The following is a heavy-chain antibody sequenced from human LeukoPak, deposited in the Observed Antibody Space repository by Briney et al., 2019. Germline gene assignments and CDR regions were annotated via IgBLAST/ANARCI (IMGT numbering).Heavy chain of an antibody. J-gene: IGHJ6*03. D-gene: IGHD5-18*01. V-gene: IGHV4-59*02. Sequence: SETLSLTCTVSGGSVSGYYWSWIRQPPGKGLQWIGYIHYSGSTNYNPSLKSRLTISVDTSKNQFSMKLTSVTAADTAVYYCARTTEGGYTYDYFYYYYMDVWGKGTTVTISS. CDR3: ARTTEGGYTYDYFYYYYMDV. CDR2: IHYSGST. CDR1: GGSVSGYY.